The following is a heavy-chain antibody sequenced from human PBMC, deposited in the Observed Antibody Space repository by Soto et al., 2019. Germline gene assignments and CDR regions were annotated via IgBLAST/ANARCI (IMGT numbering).Heavy chain of an antibody. CDR2: IWYDGSNK. V-gene: IGHV3-33*01. Sequence: QVQLVESGGGVVQPGRSLRLSCAASGFTFSSYGMHWVRQAPGKGLEWVGVIWYDGSNKYYADSVKGRFTISRDNFNNTLYLQMNSLRAADAAVYYCGRARQETTVTTNYGHGYMDVWGKGTTVTVSS. D-gene: IGHD4-17*01. CDR3: GRARQETTVTTNYGHGYMDV. CDR1: GFTFSSYG. J-gene: IGHJ6*03.